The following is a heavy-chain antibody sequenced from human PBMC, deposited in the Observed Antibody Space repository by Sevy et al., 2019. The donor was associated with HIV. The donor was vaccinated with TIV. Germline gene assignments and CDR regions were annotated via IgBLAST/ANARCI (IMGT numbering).Heavy chain of an antibody. CDR1: GFTFSSYE. J-gene: IGHJ3*02. CDR3: AKDRKVLLVVYAIPFDAIDI. Sequence: GGSLRLSCAASGFTFSSYEMNWVRQAPGKGLEWVSYISSSGSTIYYADSVKGRFTISRDNAKNSLYLQMNSLRPEDTAVYYCAKDRKVLLVVYAIPFDAIDIWGQGTMVTVSS. D-gene: IGHD2-8*02. CDR2: ISSSGSTI. V-gene: IGHV3-48*03.